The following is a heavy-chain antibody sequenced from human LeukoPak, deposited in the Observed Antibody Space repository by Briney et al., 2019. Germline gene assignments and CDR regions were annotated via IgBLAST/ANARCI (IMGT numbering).Heavy chain of an antibody. V-gene: IGHV6-1*01. CDR1: GDXLSSNSAA. Sequence: SQTLSLTCAISGDXLSSNSAAWNWIRQSPSRGLEWLGRTYYRSKWYNDYAVSVKSRITINPDTSKNQFSLQLNSVTPEDTAVYYCASQYYDFWSGYWAWFDPWGQGTLVTVSS. CDR2: TYYRSKWYN. CDR3: ASQYYDFWSGYWAWFDP. J-gene: IGHJ5*02. D-gene: IGHD3-3*01.